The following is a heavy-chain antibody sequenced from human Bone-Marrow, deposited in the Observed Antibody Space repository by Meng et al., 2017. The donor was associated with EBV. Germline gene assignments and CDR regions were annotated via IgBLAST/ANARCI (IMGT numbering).Heavy chain of an antibody. V-gene: IGHV2-5*02. CDR2: VYWDDDK. CDR1: WALRRNSGVC. J-gene: IGHJ4*02. CDR3: AHRPTYYGSKFDY. Sequence: EPTWVIPPQSLTLRFPVSWALRRNSGVCAAWIRQPPAKALEWLSIVYWDDDKRYRPSLRSRLTITKDTSKNQVVLLMTDMYPEDTGTYYCAHRPTYYGSKFDYWGQGTLVTVSS. D-gene: IGHD3-22*01.